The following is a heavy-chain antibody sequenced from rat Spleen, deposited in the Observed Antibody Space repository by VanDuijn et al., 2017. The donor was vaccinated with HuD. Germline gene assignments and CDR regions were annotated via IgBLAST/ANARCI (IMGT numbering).Heavy chain of an antibody. CDR1: GFSLTSYN. D-gene: IGHD1-4*01. Sequence: QVQLKESGPGLVQPSQTLSLPCSVSGFSLTSYNVHWVRQPTGKGLEWMGVIWTGGSTDYNSALKSRLTINRDTSKSQVFLKMDSLQPEDTGTYYCVRHNYYFDYWGQGVMVTVSS. J-gene: IGHJ2*01. V-gene: IGHV2-30*01. CDR2: IWTGGST. CDR3: VRHNYYFDY.